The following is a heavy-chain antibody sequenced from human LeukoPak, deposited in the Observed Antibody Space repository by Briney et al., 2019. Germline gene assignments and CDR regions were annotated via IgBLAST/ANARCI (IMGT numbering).Heavy chain of an antibody. V-gene: IGHV4-31*03. CDR2: IYYSGST. D-gene: IGHD1-20*01. CDR3: ARMWITGTTGAFDI. J-gene: IGHJ3*02. CDR1: GGSISSSSYY. Sequence: SETLSLTCTVSGGSISSSSYYWGWIRQHPGKGLEWIGYIYYSGSTYYNPSLKSRVTISVDTSKNQFSLKLSSVTAADTAVYYCARMWITGTTGAFDIWGQGTMVTVSS.